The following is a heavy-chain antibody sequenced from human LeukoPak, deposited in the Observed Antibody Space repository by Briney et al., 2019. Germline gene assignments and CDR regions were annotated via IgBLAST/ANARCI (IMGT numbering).Heavy chain of an antibody. CDR2: INPNSGGT. J-gene: IGHJ6*02. CDR1: GYSFTGYY. CDR3: ARGGPLYYFMEV. Sequence: GASVKVSCEASGYSFTGYYMHWVRQAPGQGLEWMGWINPNSGGTNYAQKFQGRVTMTRDTSISTAYVELSGLRSDDTAVYYCARGGPLYYFMEVWGQGTTVIVSS. D-gene: IGHD3-16*01. V-gene: IGHV1-2*02.